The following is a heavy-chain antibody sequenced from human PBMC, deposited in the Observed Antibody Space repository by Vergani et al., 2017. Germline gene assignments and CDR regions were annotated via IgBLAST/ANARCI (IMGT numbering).Heavy chain of an antibody. CDR1: GFTFDDYA. J-gene: IGHJ2*01. CDR2: INWNSDSI. CDR3: VKDIAASGNYWYFDL. V-gene: IGHV3-9*01. D-gene: IGHD6-13*01. Sequence: EVQLVESGGGLVQPGRSLRLSCAASGFTFDDYAMHWVRQAPGKGLEWVSGINWNSDSIAYADSVKGRFTISRDNAKNSLYLQMNSLRAVDTALYYCVKDIAASGNYWYFDLWVRGTLVTVSS.